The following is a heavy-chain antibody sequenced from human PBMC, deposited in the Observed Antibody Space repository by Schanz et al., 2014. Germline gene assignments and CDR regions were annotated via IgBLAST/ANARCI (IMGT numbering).Heavy chain of an antibody. D-gene: IGHD3-16*01. Sequence: QVQLVQSGAEVKKPGASVKVSCKASGYTFTSDSMHWVRQAPGQGLEWMGWISPYNGNTNYAQKVRDRVIFTTDTSANTAYMELRSLRSDDTAHYYCVRVPSRDVSFDLWGRGTLVTVSS. CDR3: VRVPSRDVSFDL. CDR2: ISPYNGNT. V-gene: IGHV1-18*04. CDR1: GYTFTSDS. J-gene: IGHJ2*01.